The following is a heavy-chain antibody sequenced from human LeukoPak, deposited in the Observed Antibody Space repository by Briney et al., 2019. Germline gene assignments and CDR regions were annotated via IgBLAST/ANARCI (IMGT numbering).Heavy chain of an antibody. CDR1: GGSICSGGYS. CDR2: IYHSGST. Sequence: SETLSLTCAVSGGSICSGGYSWSWIWQPLGKGLEWIGYIYHSGSTYYNPSLKSRVTISVDTSKNQFSLKLSSVTAADTAVYYCAREGVAATNRDDAFDIWGQGTMVTVSS. D-gene: IGHD2-15*01. V-gene: IGHV4-30-2*05. J-gene: IGHJ3*02. CDR3: AREGVAATNRDDAFDI.